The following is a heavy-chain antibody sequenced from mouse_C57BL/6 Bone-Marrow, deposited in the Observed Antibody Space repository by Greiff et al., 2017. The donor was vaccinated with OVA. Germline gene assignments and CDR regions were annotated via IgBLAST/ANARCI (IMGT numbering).Heavy chain of an antibody. Sequence: EVQGVESGGGLVQPGGSLKLSCAASGFTFSDYYMYWVRQTPEKRLEWVAYISNGGGSTYYPDTVKGRFTISRDNAKNTLYLQMSRLKSEDTAMYYCAGGDYGSSYGAWFAYWGQGTLVTVSA. CDR3: AGGDYGSSYGAWFAY. D-gene: IGHD1-1*01. J-gene: IGHJ3*01. CDR2: ISNGGGST. CDR1: GFTFSDYY. V-gene: IGHV5-12*01.